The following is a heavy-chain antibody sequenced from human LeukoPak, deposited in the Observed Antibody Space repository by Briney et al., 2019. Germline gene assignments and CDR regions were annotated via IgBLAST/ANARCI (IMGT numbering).Heavy chain of an antibody. CDR1: GYSISSGHY. V-gene: IGHV4-38-2*02. D-gene: IGHD2-15*01. J-gene: IGHJ3*02. CDR2: IHHTGST. CDR3: ARGSRTFGVVVVVATAGDAFDI. Sequence: PSETLSLTCTVSGYSISSGHYWGWIRQPPGKGLEWIGSIHHTGSTYYNPSLKSRVTISVDTSKNQFSLKLSSVTAADTAVYYCARGSRTFGVVVVVATAGDAFDIWGQGTMVTVSS.